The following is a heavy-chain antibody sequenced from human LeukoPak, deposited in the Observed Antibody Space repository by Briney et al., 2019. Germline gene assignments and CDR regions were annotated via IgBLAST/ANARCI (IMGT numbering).Heavy chain of an antibody. CDR1: GFTFSSYA. J-gene: IGHJ4*02. Sequence: GGSLRLSCAASGFTFSSYAMRWVRQAPGKGLEWVSTISGSGGGTYYADSVKGRFTISRDNSKNTLYLQMNSLRAEDTAVYYCAKDLYCSGGSCHDLSDYWGQGTLVTASS. V-gene: IGHV3-23*01. CDR2: ISGSGGGT. CDR3: AKDLYCSGGSCHDLSDY. D-gene: IGHD2-15*01.